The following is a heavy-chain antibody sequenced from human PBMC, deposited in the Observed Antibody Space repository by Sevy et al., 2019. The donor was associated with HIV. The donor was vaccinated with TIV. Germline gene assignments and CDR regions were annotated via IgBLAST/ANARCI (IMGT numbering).Heavy chain of an antibody. CDR2: IIPIFGKA. V-gene: IGHV1-69*13. D-gene: IGHD3-9*01. CDR3: ARSEFDRITIFGLFDN. Sequence: ASVKVSCKYFGDTFSNYAVSWVRQAPGQGLEWLGGIIPIFGKAVYAQEFQVRLTITAYESTVTAYMELTGLRSEDTAMYVCARSEFDRITIFGLFDNWGQGTLVTVSS. CDR1: GDTFSNYA. J-gene: IGHJ4*02.